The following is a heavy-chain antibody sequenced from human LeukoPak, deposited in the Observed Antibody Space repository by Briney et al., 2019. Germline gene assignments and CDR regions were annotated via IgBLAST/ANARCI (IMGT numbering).Heavy chain of an antibody. CDR2: ISAYNGNT. CDR3: ARGPGRWYYYVSGSWPNDY. D-gene: IGHD3-10*01. V-gene: IGHV1-18*01. J-gene: IGHJ4*02. CDR1: GYTFTSYG. Sequence: ASVKVSCKASGYTFTSYGISWVRQAPGQGLEWMGWISAYNGNTNYAQKLQGRVTMTTDTSTSTAYMELRSLRSDDTAVYYCARGPGRWYYYVSGSWPNDYWGQGTLSPSPQ.